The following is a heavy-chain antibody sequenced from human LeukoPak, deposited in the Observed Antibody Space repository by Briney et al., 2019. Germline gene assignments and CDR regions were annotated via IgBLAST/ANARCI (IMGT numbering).Heavy chain of an antibody. Sequence: SETLSLTCAVHGGSFSGYYWSWIRQPPGKGLEWIGEINHSGSTNYNPSLKSRVTISVDTSKNQFSLKLSSVTAADTAVYYCARGASFYYYGMDVWGQGTTVTVSS. CDR3: ARGASFYYYGMDV. CDR2: INHSGST. CDR1: GGSFSGYY. V-gene: IGHV4-34*01. J-gene: IGHJ6*02. D-gene: IGHD2-15*01.